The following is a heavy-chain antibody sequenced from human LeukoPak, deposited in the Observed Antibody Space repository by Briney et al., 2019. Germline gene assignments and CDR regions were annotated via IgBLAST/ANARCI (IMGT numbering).Heavy chain of an antibody. D-gene: IGHD6-6*01. CDR3: AGGPPGQLYDY. CDR1: GYSFSDYY. V-gene: IGHV1-2*02. J-gene: IGHJ4*02. Sequence: ASVKVSCKASGYSFSDYYIHWARQAPGQGLEWMGWINPNSGATNYAQKFQGRVTMARDTSISTAYMELSRLTSDDTAVYYCAGGPPGQLYDYWGQGTLVTVSS. CDR2: INPNSGAT.